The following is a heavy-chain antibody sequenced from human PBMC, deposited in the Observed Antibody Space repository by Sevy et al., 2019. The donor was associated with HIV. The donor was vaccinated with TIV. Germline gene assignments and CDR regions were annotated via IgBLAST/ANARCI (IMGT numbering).Heavy chain of an antibody. Sequence: GGSLRLSCAASGFTFTDFYLNWVRQAPGKGLEWVSSISGLSNYKFYADSMKGRFTISRDNAGNSIYLQMNSLRAEDTAVYFCARRGPSMVHDAFDIWGQGTMVTVSS. D-gene: IGHD3-10*01. CDR2: ISGLSNYK. CDR1: GFTFTDFY. V-gene: IGHV3-21*01. CDR3: ARRGPSMVHDAFDI. J-gene: IGHJ3*02.